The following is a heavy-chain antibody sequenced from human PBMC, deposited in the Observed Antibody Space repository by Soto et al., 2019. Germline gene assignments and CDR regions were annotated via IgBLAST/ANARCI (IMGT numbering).Heavy chain of an antibody. D-gene: IGHD2-15*01. Sequence: QVQLVESGGGVVQPGRSLGLSCAASGFTFSNYAMHWVRQAPGKGLECVAVISYNGGNRFYRDYVKGRFTISRDNSKNTVHLQIDSLRYEDAAVYYCARGDREDTAVVIGVRPGEYGVDVWGQGTTVTVSS. CDR2: ISYNGGNR. J-gene: IGHJ6*02. CDR1: GFTFSNYA. V-gene: IGHV3-30*04. CDR3: ARGDREDTAVVIGVRPGEYGVDV.